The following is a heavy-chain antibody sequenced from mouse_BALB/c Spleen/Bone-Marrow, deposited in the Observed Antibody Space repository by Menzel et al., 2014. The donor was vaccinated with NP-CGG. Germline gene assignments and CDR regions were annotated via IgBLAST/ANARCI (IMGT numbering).Heavy chain of an antibody. CDR3: TRSNYGYWYFDV. V-gene: IGHV1S81*02. D-gene: IGHD1-1*01. Sequence: VQLQQSGAELVKPGASVKLSCKASGYTFTSYYMYWVRQRPGQGLEWIGEINPINGGTKTSEKFKSRATLTVDKSSSTAFMRLSTLTSEDSAVYYCTRSNYGYWYFDVWGAGTTVTVSS. J-gene: IGHJ1*01. CDR1: GYTFTSYY. CDR2: INPINGGT.